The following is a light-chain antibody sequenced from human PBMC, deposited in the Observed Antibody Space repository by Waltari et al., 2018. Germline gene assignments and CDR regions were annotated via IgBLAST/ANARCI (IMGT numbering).Light chain of an antibody. J-gene: IGLJ1*01. CDR2: DRN. CDR1: SLRNYF. V-gene: IGLV3-19*01. Sequence: SSELTQDPAASVALGQTVTITCQGDSLRNYFANWYQQKPGQAPVLVIYDRNNRPSGIPDLFSASRSGDTASLTITGAQAEDEADYYCNSRENNNKYIFVFGSGTKVSVL. CDR3: NSRENNNKYIFV.